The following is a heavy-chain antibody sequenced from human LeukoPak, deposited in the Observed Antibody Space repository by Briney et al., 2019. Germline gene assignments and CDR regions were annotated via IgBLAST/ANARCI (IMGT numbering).Heavy chain of an antibody. Sequence: ASVKVSCKASGHTFTGHYMHWVRQAPGQGLEWMGWISPNSGDTNYAQKFQGRVTMTRDMSTSTDYMELSSLRSEDTAVYYCARDSRIQLWSTPYYYYYYMDVWGKGTTVTVSS. CDR3: ARDSRIQLWSTPYYYYYYMDV. CDR2: ISPNSGDT. J-gene: IGHJ6*03. CDR1: GHTFTGHY. D-gene: IGHD5-18*01. V-gene: IGHV1-2*02.